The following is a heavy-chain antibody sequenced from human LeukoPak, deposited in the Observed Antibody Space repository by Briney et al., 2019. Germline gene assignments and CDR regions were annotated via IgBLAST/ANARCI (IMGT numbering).Heavy chain of an antibody. J-gene: IGHJ4*02. D-gene: IGHD4-23*01. CDR2: ILYDGSNK. CDR1: GFTFSSYG. CDR3: AKEFTVDDYYFDY. V-gene: IGHV3-30*18. Sequence: GGSLRLSCAASGFTFSSYGMHWVRQAPGKGLEWVAVILYDGSNKYSADSVKGRFTISRDNSKNTLYLQMNSLRAEDTAVYFCAKEFTVDDYYFDYWGQGTLVTVSS.